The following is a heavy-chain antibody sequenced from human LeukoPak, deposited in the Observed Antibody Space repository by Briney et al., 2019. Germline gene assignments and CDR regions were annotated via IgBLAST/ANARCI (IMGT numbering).Heavy chain of an antibody. V-gene: IGHV3-23*01. CDR2: ISAGGGST. Sequence: GGSLRLSCAASGFTFSSYAMSWVRQAPGKGLERVSGISAGGGSTYYADAVKGRFTISRDNSKNTMYLQMNSLRAEDTAVYYCAKGYSGSGNYNYYYYLDVWGKGTTVTVSS. CDR3: AKGYSGSGNYNYYYYLDV. CDR1: GFTFSSYA. D-gene: IGHD3-10*01. J-gene: IGHJ6*03.